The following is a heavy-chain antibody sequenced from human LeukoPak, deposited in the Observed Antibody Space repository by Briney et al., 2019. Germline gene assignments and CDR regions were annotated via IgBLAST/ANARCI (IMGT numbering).Heavy chain of an antibody. CDR2: IYYSGST. V-gene: IGHV4-59*01. CDR1: GGSFSGYY. J-gene: IGHJ4*02. Sequence: SETLSLTCAVYGGSFSGYYWSWIRQPPGKGLEWIGYIYYSGSTNYNPSLKSRVTISVDTSKNQFSLKLSSVTAADTAVYYCARDLGGWGQGTLVTVSS. CDR3: ARDLGG.